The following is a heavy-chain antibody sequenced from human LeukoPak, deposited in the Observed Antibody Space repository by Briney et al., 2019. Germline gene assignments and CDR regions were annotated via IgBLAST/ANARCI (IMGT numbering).Heavy chain of an antibody. Sequence: SETLSLTCTVSGGSISSYYWSWIRQPPGKGLEWIGYIYYSGTTIYNPSLKSRVTISIDTSQNQFSLRLSSVTAADTAVYYCARGPPVAGTPRIDYWGQGTLVTVSS. CDR3: ARGPPVAGTPRIDY. J-gene: IGHJ4*02. CDR1: GGSISSYY. D-gene: IGHD6-19*01. CDR2: IYYSGTT. V-gene: IGHV4-59*01.